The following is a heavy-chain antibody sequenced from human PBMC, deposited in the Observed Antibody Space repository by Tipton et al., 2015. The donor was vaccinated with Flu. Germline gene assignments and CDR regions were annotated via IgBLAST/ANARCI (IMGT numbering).Heavy chain of an antibody. Sequence: TLSLTCSVSGDSIGSRYFWGWIRQPPGKGLEWIGNVHQTGSTYYNPSLRSRVTITVDRPKDHFSLRLTSVTAADTAVYYCARLTYYYGSGTSDYWGQGTLVTVSS. D-gene: IGHD3-10*01. J-gene: IGHJ4*02. CDR1: GDSIGSRYF. CDR3: ARLTYYYGSGTSDY. CDR2: VHQTGST. V-gene: IGHV4-38-2*01.